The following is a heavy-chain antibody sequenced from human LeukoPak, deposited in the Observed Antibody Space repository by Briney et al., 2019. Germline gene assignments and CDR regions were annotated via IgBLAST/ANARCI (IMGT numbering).Heavy chain of an antibody. CDR1: GGSVSSYY. J-gene: IGHJ6*03. CDR2: IYNSGST. D-gene: IGHD4-23*01. Sequence: SETLSLTCTVSGGSVSSYYWSWLRQPAGEGLEWIGRIYNSGSTNYNPSLKSRVTVSVDTSKNQFSLKLSSVTAADTAVYYCARLYYGGITYYYYYMDVWGKGTTVTVSS. V-gene: IGHV4-4*07. CDR3: ARLYYGGITYYYYYMDV.